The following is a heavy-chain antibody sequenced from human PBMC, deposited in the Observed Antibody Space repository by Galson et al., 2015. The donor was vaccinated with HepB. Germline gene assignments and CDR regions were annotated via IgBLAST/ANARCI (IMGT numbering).Heavy chain of an antibody. Sequence: SLRLSCAGSGFTFSNYHMNWVRQAPGKGLEWLSYISDSGQLTHYAESVKGRLTTSRDNTKNSLYLQMNSLRDDDTAVYYCARVWPDDSGTDYWGQGTLVTVSS. CDR1: GFTFSNYH. D-gene: IGHD1-1*01. CDR3: ARVWPDDSGTDY. V-gene: IGHV3-48*03. J-gene: IGHJ4*02. CDR2: ISDSGQLT.